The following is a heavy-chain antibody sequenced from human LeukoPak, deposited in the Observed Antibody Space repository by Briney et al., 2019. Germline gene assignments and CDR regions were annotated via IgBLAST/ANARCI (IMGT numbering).Heavy chain of an antibody. D-gene: IGHD6-19*01. Sequence: ASVNVSCKASGYTFTSYGISWVRQAPGQGLEWMGWISAYHGNTNYAQKLQGRVTMTTDTSTSTAYMELRSRRSDVTAVYYCARSGDYSSGWYLMVYYGIDVWGQGTTVTVSS. V-gene: IGHV1-18*01. CDR1: GYTFTSYG. CDR3: ARSGDYSSGWYLMVYYGIDV. J-gene: IGHJ6*02. CDR2: ISAYHGNT.